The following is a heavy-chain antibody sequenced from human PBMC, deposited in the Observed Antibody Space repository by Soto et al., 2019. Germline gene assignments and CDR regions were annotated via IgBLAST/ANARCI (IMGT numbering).Heavy chain of an antibody. J-gene: IGHJ6*02. D-gene: IGHD6-13*01. Sequence: GGTLRLSCAASGLKLSNFVMSWVRRCTGKGLERVSVISANGGSPYYSGSVQGRFTISRDNSDNTVFPQMNSLRADDTAIYYCATGSSSSFNYSHSLDGWGQGTAVTVSS. CDR3: ATGSSSSFNYSHSLDG. CDR1: GLKLSNFV. V-gene: IGHV3-23*01. CDR2: ISANGGSP.